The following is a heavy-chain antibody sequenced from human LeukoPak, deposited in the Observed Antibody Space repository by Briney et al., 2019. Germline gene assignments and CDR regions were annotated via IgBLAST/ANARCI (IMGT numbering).Heavy chain of an antibody. CDR3: ARQGYCTSTNCPANAFDI. D-gene: IGHD2-2*01. CDR2: IYPGDSDT. Sequence: GESLKISCKASGYIFTSNWIGWARQMPGKGLEWMGFIYPGDSDTRYSPSSQGQVTISADKSISTAYLQWSTLKASDTAMYYCARQGYCTSTNCPANAFDIWGLGTMVTVSS. J-gene: IGHJ3*02. CDR1: GYIFTSNW. V-gene: IGHV5-51*01.